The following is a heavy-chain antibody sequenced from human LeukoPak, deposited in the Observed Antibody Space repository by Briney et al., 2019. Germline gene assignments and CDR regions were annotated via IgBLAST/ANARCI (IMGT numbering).Heavy chain of an antibody. Sequence: GASVKVSCKASGGTFSSYAISWVRQAPGQGLEWMGIINPSGGSTSYAQKFQGRVTMTRDTSTSTVYMELSSLRSEDTAVYYCARPPGKYYYYYGMDVWGQGTTVTVSS. CDR1: GGTFSSYA. CDR3: ARPPGKYYYYYGMDV. J-gene: IGHJ6*02. V-gene: IGHV1-46*01. CDR2: INPSGGST.